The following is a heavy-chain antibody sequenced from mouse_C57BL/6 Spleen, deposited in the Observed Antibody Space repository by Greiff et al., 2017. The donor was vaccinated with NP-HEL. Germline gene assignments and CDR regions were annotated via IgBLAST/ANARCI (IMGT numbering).Heavy chain of an antibody. Sequence: QVQLKQSGAELAKPGASVKLSCKASGYTFTSYWMHWVKQRPGQGLEWIGYINPSSGYTKYNQKFKDKATLTADKSSSTAYMQLSSLTYEDSAVYYCAREGAYYDYDEEAMDYWGQGTSVTVAS. CDR1: GYTFTSYW. CDR3: AREGAYYDYDEEAMDY. J-gene: IGHJ4*01. CDR2: INPSSGYT. V-gene: IGHV1-7*01. D-gene: IGHD2-4*01.